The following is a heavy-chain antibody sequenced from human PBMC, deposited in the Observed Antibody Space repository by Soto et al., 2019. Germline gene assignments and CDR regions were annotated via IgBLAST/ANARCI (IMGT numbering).Heavy chain of an antibody. V-gene: IGHV4-39*01. CDR1: GGSISGRAYY. Sequence: QLQLHESGPGPVKASETLSLTCSVSGGSISGRAYYWAWIRQPPGKGLEWIGSLYYSGTTYSNPSLKSRVIISVDTAKNQFSLNLTSVTAPDTATYYCAREQCGGEKCFSERDVYYYYMDVWGKGTTVTVSS. D-gene: IGHD2-21*01. CDR2: LYYSGTT. CDR3: AREQCGGEKCFSERDVYYYYMDV. J-gene: IGHJ6*03.